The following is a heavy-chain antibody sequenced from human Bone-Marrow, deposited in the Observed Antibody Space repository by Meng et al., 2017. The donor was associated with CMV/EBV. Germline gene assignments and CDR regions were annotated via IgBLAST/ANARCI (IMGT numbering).Heavy chain of an antibody. CDR3: ARPFWSGYYQPYYYGMDV. J-gene: IGHJ6*02. Sequence: GESLKISCAASGFTFSSYGMHWVRQAPGKGLEWVAFIRYDGSNKYYADSVKGRFTISRDNSKNTLYLQMNTLRPEDTAVYYCARPFWSGYYQPYYYGMDVWGQGTTVTVSS. V-gene: IGHV3-30*02. CDR1: GFTFSSYG. CDR2: IRYDGSNK. D-gene: IGHD3-3*01.